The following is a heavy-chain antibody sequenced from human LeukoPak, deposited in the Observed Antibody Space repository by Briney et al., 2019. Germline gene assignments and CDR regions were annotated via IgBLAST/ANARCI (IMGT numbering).Heavy chain of an antibody. CDR2: ISSSSYI. D-gene: IGHD6-19*01. CDR3: ARLMAGSFAFDY. V-gene: IGHV3-21*01. J-gene: IGHJ4*02. Sequence: PGGSLRLSCAASGFTFSSYSMNWVRQAPGKGLEWVSSISSSSYIYYADSVKGRFTISRNNAKNSLYLQMNSLRAEATAVYYCARLMAGSFAFDYWGQGTLVTVSS. CDR1: GFTFSSYS.